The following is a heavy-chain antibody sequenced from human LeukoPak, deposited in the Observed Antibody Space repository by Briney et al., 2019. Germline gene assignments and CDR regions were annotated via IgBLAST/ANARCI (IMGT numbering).Heavy chain of an antibody. J-gene: IGHJ6*03. CDR2: IHNSGST. CDR3: ARGYCSGGSCYSYYYYNYMDV. V-gene: IGHV4-39*07. Sequence: SETLSLTCTVSDGSISSSGYYWGWIRQPPGKGLEWIGSIHNSGSTCYNPSLKSRVTISVDTSKNQFSLKLSSVTAADTAVYYCARGYCSGGSCYSYYYYNYMDVWGKGTTVTVSS. CDR1: DGSISSSGYY. D-gene: IGHD2-15*01.